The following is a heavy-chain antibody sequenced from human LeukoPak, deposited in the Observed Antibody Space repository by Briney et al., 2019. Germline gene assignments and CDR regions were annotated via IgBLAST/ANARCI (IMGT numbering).Heavy chain of an antibody. D-gene: IGHD2-15*01. V-gene: IGHV3-48*01. CDR1: GFTFSSYA. CDR3: ARDPSVGLYCSGGSCYSEGY. Sequence: PGGSLRLSCAASGFTFSSYAMSWVRQAPGKGLEWVSYISSSSSTIYYADSVKGRFTISRDNAKNSLYLQMNSLRAEDTAVYYCARDPSVGLYCSGGSCYSEGYWGQGTLVTVSS. J-gene: IGHJ4*02. CDR2: ISSSSSTI.